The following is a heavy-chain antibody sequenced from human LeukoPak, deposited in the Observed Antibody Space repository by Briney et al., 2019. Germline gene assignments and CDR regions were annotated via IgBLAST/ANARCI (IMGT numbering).Heavy chain of an antibody. D-gene: IGHD3-3*01. Sequence: SETLSLTCAVYGGSFSGYYWSWIRQPPGKGLEWIGEINHSGSTNYNPSLKSRVTISVDTSKNQFSLKLSSVTVADTAVYYCARGYYDFWSGYYKGVFDYWGQGTLVTVSS. J-gene: IGHJ4*02. V-gene: IGHV4-34*01. CDR2: INHSGST. CDR3: ARGYYDFWSGYYKGVFDY. CDR1: GGSFSGYY.